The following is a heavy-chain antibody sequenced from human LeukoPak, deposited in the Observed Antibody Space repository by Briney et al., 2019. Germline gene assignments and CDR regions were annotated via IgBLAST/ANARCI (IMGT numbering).Heavy chain of an antibody. CDR2: ISSSSSYI. CDR1: GFSFSSYS. CDR3: ARQGDDY. V-gene: IGHV3-21*01. J-gene: IGHJ4*02. Sequence: GGAVRLSCAASGFSFSSYSMNWVRQAPGKGMEGVSCISSSSSYIYYADSVKGRFTISRDNAQNSLYLQMNSLRAEATAVYYCARQGDDYSGQGTLVTVSP.